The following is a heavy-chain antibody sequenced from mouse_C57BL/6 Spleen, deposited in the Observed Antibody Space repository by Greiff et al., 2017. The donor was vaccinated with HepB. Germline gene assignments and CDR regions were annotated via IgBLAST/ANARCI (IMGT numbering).Heavy chain of an antibody. CDR2: IWAGGST. CDR3: ARSKDRARY. V-gene: IGHV2-9*02. Sequence: QVQLKHSGPGLVAPSQSLSITCTVYGYSLTRYGVHWVRQPPGKGLEWLGLIWAGGSTNYNWALMSRLSISIDNSKSLVFLIMNSLQTDDTALYYCARSKDRARYWGQGTTLTVSS. CDR1: GYSLTRYG. J-gene: IGHJ2*01. D-gene: IGHD3-3*01.